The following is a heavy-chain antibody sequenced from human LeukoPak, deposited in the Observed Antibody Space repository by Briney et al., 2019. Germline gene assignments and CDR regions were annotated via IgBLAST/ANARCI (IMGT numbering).Heavy chain of an antibody. V-gene: IGHV3-23*01. CDR3: AKDGYSSSWYYFDY. D-gene: IGHD6-13*01. Sequence: GGSLRLSCAASGFTFSTHAMGWVRQAPGKGLEWVSGIRGSGGNTYYADSVKGRFTISRDNSKNTLYLQMNSLRAEDTAVYYCAKDGYSSSWYYFDYWGQGTLVTVSS. CDR2: IRGSGGNT. J-gene: IGHJ4*02. CDR1: GFTFSTHA.